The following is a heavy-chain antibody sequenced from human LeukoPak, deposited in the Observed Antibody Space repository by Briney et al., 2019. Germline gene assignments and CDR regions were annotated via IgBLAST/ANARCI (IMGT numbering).Heavy chain of an antibody. D-gene: IGHD1-1*01. J-gene: IGHJ6*03. Sequence: PSETLSRTCTVSGGSISSHYWSWVRLSPAKGLEWIGYIFYSGSTDYSPSLTSRVTISMDTSKRYLSLNLSSVTAADTAVYYCVKHGPGGRGYLDVWGVGTTVTVSS. V-gene: IGHV4-59*11. CDR2: IFYSGST. CDR3: VKHGPGGRGYLDV. CDR1: GGSISSHY.